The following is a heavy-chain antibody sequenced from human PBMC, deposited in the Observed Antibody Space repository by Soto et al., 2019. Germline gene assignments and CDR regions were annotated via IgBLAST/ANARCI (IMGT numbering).Heavy chain of an antibody. CDR3: ARERRDAYNLFYGMDV. D-gene: IGHD1-1*01. CDR2: INAGNGNT. J-gene: IGHJ6*02. V-gene: IGHV1-3*01. Sequence: GASVKVSCKASGYTFTSYAIHWVRQAPGQRLEWMGWINAGNGNTKYAQILQGRVTLTTDTSTSTAYMELRSLRSDDTAVYYCARERRDAYNLFYGMDVWGQGTTVTVSS. CDR1: GYTFTSYA.